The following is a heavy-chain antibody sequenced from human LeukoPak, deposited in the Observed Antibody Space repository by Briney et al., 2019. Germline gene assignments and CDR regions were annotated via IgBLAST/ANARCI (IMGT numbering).Heavy chain of an antibody. V-gene: IGHV4-59*01. J-gene: IGHJ3*01. D-gene: IGHD6-19*01. CDR3: ARGLPGYSGGDDAFDV. Sequence: TPSETLSLTCTVSGGSITGYYWSWIRQPPGKGLEYIGYIYYSGRTHYNPSLKSRLTISLDTSKNQFSLKLTCVTAADTALYYCARGLPGYSGGDDAFDVWGQGTVVIVS. CDR2: IYYSGRT. CDR1: GGSITGYY.